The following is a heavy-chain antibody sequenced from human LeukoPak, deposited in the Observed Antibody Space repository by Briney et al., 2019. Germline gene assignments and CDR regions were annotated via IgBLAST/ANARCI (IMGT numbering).Heavy chain of an antibody. CDR2: ISGSGGST. J-gene: IGHJ3*02. CDR3: AKPYYGDYRTTSKFDAFVI. D-gene: IGHD4-17*01. Sequence: GGSLRLSCAASGFTFSSYGMSWVRQAPGKGLEWVSAISGSGGSTYYADSVKGRFTISRDSSKNTLYLQMNSLRAEDTAVYYCAKPYYGDYRTTSKFDAFVIWGQGTMVTVSS. V-gene: IGHV3-23*01. CDR1: GFTFSSYG.